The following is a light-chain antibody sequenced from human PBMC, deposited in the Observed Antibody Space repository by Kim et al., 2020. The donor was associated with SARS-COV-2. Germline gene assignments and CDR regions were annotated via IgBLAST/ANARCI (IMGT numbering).Light chain of an antibody. CDR1: QTINSY. Sequence: ATLSLSPGERATLSCPASQTINSYLAWYQQKPGQAPRLLIYHTSSRATGIPARFSGSGSGTDFTLTVSSLEPEDFAVYYCQQGTTFGGGTKVDIK. V-gene: IGKV3-11*01. CDR2: HTS. J-gene: IGKJ4*01. CDR3: QQGTT.